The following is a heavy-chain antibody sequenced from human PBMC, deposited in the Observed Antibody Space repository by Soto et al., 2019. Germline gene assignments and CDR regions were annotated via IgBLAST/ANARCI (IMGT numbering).Heavy chain of an antibody. V-gene: IGHV3-23*01. CDR1: GFVFSNFA. Sequence: EAQLLESGGGLVQPGGSLRLSCAASGFVFSNFAMSWVRQAPGKGLEWVSAIGSGSRGTHYAESVEDRFTISRDDSKNTLYLQLNSLTAADTAVYYCAAPRAAVPHTRYFDPWGQGTPVTVSP. CDR2: IGSGSRGT. CDR3: AAPRAAVPHTRYFDP. D-gene: IGHD6-13*01. J-gene: IGHJ5*02.